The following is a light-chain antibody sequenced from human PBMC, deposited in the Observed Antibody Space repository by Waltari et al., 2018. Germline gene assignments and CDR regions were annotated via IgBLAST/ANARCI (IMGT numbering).Light chain of an antibody. Sequence: QSVLTQPPSVSAAPGQKVTISCPGSSSNIGHNFVSWFQQLPGTAPKLLIYHNNKRPSGIPDRFSGSKSGTSATLGITGLQTGDEADYYCGTWDSSLSFWVFGGGTKLTVL. CDR3: GTWDSSLSFWV. V-gene: IGLV1-51*01. J-gene: IGLJ3*02. CDR1: SSNIGHNF. CDR2: HNN.